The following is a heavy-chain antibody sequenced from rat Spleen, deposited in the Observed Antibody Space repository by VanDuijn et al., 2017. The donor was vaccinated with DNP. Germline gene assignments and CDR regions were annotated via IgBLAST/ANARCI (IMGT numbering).Heavy chain of an antibody. V-gene: IGHV4-2*01. Sequence: EVKLVESGGGLVQPGRSLKLSCAASGFNFDDHWMAWVRQAPGKGLEWIGEINERSTTINYSPSLKDKFTISRDNAQSTLYLQTSKLGSEDTVIYYCARAPDLPGKGVMDVWGQGTSVTVSS. J-gene: IGHJ4*01. CDR1: GFNFDDHW. CDR3: ARAPDLPGKGVMDV. D-gene: IGHD1-4*01. CDR2: INERSTTI.